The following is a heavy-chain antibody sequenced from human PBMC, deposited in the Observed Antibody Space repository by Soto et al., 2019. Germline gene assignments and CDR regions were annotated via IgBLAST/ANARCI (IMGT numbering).Heavy chain of an antibody. CDR1: GGSINNGNS. CDR3: AGSYCSGGRCHSYVMDI. D-gene: IGHD6-19*01. Sequence: QVQLQESGPGLVKPSGTLSLTCDVSGGSINNGNSWSWVRQSPARGLEWIGEIYHSGRTDYNPSLKSRVTISLDRSKNQLSLKLSSVTAADTAIYYCAGSYCSGGRCHSYVMDIWAQGTTVTVS. J-gene: IGHJ6*02. CDR2: IYHSGRT. V-gene: IGHV4-4*02.